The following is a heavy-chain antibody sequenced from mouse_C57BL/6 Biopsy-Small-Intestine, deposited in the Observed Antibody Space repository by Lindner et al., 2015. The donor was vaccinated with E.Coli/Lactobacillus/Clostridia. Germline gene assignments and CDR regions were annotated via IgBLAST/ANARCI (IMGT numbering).Heavy chain of an antibody. D-gene: IGHD1-1*01. J-gene: IGHJ2*01. Sequence: VQLQESGPELVKPGTSVKISCKASGYSFTSHYIHWVRQRPGQGLEWIGWFYPGSDNTKYSEKFKGKATLTADTSSSTAYMQLSSLTSEDSAVYYCTSCGSSPYYFDSWGQGTTLTVSS. CDR1: GYSFTSHY. V-gene: IGHV1-66*01. CDR2: FYPGSDNT. CDR3: TSCGSSPYYFDS.